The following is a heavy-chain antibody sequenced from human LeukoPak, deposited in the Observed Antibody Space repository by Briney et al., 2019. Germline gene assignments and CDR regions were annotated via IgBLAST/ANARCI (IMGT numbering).Heavy chain of an antibody. J-gene: IGHJ4*02. Sequence: GASVTVSCKASGYTFTSYYMHWVRQAPGQGLEWMGIINPSGGSTSYAQKFQGRVTMTRDMSTSTVYMELSSLRSEDTAVYYCARDRIEYYYDSSGYDFDYWGQGTLVTVSS. V-gene: IGHV1-46*01. CDR2: INPSGGST. D-gene: IGHD3-22*01. CDR3: ARDRIEYYYDSSGYDFDY. CDR1: GYTFTSYY.